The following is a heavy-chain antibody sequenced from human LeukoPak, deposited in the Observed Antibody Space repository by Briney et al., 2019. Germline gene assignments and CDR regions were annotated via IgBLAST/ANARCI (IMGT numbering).Heavy chain of an antibody. CDR3: ARLMRGPWRTDS. J-gene: IGHJ5*01. CDR1: GDSIRSDS. CDR2: IFTSGSS. Sequence: PSETLSLTCSVSGDSIRSDSWSWIRQFPGGGLEWIGYIFTSGSSIYNPSLRSRVTISEDTSMNQFSLSLNSVTAADTAVYFCARLMRGPWRTDSWGQGTLVTVSS. V-gene: IGHV4-4*09. D-gene: IGHD3-16*01.